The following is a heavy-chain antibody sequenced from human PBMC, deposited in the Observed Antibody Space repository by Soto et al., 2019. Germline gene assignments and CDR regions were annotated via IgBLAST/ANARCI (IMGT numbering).Heavy chain of an antibody. D-gene: IGHD3-10*01. CDR3: ARDPVSLMVRDEYYFDY. CDR2: IWYDGSNK. CDR1: GFTFSSYG. V-gene: IGHV3-33*01. J-gene: IGHJ4*02. Sequence: QVQLVESGGGVVQPGRSLRLSCAASGFTFSSYGMHWVRQAPGKGLEWVAVIWYDGSNKYYADSVKGRFTISRDNSKDTMSLQMKRLRAEDTAVYYCARDPVSLMVRDEYYFDYWGQGTLVTVSS.